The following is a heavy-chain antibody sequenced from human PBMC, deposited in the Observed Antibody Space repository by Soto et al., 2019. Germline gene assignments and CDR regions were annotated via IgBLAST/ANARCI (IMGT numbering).Heavy chain of an antibody. Sequence: GGSLRLSCAAAGFTFSDYYMSWSRHAPGKGLDLLSYISSTTIYTNYSASVKGRFPISRDNAKKSLYLQMNTLTAEDTALYSCARGLTSSLYNHWGQGTLVTVSS. V-gene: IGHV3-11*06. CDR1: GFTFSDYY. D-gene: IGHD6-13*01. J-gene: IGHJ5*02. CDR3: ARGLTSSLYNH. CDR2: ISSTTIYT.